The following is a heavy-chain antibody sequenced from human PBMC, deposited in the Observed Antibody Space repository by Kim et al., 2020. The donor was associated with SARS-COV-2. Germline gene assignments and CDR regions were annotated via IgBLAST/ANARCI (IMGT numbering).Heavy chain of an antibody. J-gene: IGHJ4*02. CDR1: GFTFSSYE. CDR3: ARDMVAVRVAGTLGFDY. Sequence: GGSLRLSCAASGFTFSSYEMNWVRQAPGKGLEWVSYISSSGSTIYYADSVKGRFTISRDNAKNSLYLQMNSLRAEDTAVYYCARDMVAVRVAGTLGFDYWGQGTLVTVSS. V-gene: IGHV3-48*03. CDR2: ISSSGSTI. D-gene: IGHD6-19*01.